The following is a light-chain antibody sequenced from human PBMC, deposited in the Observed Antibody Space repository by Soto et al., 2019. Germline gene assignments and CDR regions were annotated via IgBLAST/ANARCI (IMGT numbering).Light chain of an antibody. CDR1: QSISSS. J-gene: IGKJ3*01. V-gene: IGKV1-39*01. Sequence: DIQMTQSPSSLSASVGDRVTITCRASQSISSSLNWYQQKPWKAPKLLIYAASSLQSGVTSRFSGSGPGTDFTLTISSLQTKDFATDDCQPSYSTTLTFGPGTKVDIK. CDR2: AAS. CDR3: QPSYSTTLT.